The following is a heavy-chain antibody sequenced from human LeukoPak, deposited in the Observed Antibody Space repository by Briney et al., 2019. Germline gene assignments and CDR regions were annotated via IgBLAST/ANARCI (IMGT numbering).Heavy chain of an antibody. CDR2: ISTSGESA. J-gene: IGHJ4*02. Sequence: GGSLRLSCAASGFSFSSYTMNWVRQAPGRGLEWVSVISTSGESAYYADSVKGRFTISRDNSKNTLYLQMNSLRAEDTAVYYCAKDRGSGYHYFDYWGQGTLVTVSS. CDR1: GFSFSSYT. D-gene: IGHD3-22*01. CDR3: AKDRGSGYHYFDY. V-gene: IGHV3-23*01.